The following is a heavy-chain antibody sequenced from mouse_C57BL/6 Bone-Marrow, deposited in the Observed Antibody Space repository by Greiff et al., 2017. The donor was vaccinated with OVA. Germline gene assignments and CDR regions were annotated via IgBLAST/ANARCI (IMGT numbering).Heavy chain of an antibody. J-gene: IGHJ2*01. D-gene: IGHD1-1*02. V-gene: IGHV1-81*01. CDR3: ANSTGGSSLFDS. CDR2: IYPRSGNT. CDR1: GYTFTSYG. Sequence: QVQLQQSGAELARPGASVKLSCKASGYTFTSYGISWVKQRTGQGLEWIGEIYPRSGNTYYNEKFKGKATLTADKSSSTAYMELRSRTSEDSPVYFGANSTGGSSLFDSGGQGTTLTVSS.